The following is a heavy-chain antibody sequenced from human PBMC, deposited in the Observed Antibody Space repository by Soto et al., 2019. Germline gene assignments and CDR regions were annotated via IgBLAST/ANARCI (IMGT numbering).Heavy chain of an antibody. CDR2: IKQDGTEK. CDR1: GFSFRNHW. V-gene: IGHV3-7*03. CDR3: ASRPSDVYYYGVFDY. J-gene: IGHJ4*02. D-gene: IGHD3-10*01. Sequence: GGSLRLSCEASGFSFRNHWMTWVRQAPGRGLEWVANIKQDGTEKYYVDSVKGRFIISRDNARNSLYLQMNSLRAEDTAVYYCASRPSDVYYYGVFDYWGQGTLVTVSS.